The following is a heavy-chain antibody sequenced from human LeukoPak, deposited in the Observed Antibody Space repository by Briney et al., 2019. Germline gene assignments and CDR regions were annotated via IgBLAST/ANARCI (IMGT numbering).Heavy chain of an antibody. J-gene: IGHJ5*01. V-gene: IGHV3-73*01. CDR3: AKDRHAPGRYCSSTSCFPFDS. CDR2: IRSTANTYAA. Sequence: GGSLKLSCAASGFTFSDSAIHWVRQASGKGLEWVGRIRSTANTYAAAYAASVKGRFTISRDDSKNTAYLQMNSLKPEDTAVYYCAKDRHAPGRYCSSTSCFPFDSWGQGTLVTVSS. CDR1: GFTFSDSA. D-gene: IGHD2-2*01.